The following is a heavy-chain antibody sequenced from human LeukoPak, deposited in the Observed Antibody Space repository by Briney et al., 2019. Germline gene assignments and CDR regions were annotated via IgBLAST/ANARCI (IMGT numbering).Heavy chain of an antibody. J-gene: IGHJ3*02. CDR1: GFTFSSYA. CDR3: ARALPEEWSPDAFDI. CDR2: ISGSGGST. V-gene: IGHV3-23*01. D-gene: IGHD3-3*01. Sequence: GGPLRLSCAASGFTFSSYAMSWVRQAPGKGLEWVSAISGSGGSTYYADSVKGRFTISRDNSKNTLYLQMNSLRTEDTAVYYCARALPEEWSPDAFDIWGQGTMVTVSS.